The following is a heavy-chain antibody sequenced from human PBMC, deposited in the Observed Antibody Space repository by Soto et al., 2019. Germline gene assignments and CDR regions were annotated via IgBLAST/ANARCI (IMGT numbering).Heavy chain of an antibody. CDR1: GYSFTNYL. J-gene: IGHJ6*02. V-gene: IGHV5-51*01. D-gene: IGHD3-16*02. CDR2: IYPGDSDT. Sequence: PGQPMKISWKGAGYSFTNYLSGCMRKMPGKGLEWMGIIYPGDSDTRYSPSFQGQVTISADKSISTAYLQWSSLKASDTAMYYCARHVILHEDYGMEVWGQRTTVTVFS. CDR3: ARHVILHEDYGMEV.